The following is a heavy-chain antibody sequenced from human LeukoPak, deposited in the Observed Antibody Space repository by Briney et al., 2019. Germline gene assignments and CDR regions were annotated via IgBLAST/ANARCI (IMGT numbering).Heavy chain of an antibody. CDR2: IAANGNDK. J-gene: IGHJ4*02. CDR3: AREVFFQFDN. CDR1: GFTFRKYW. Sequence: GGSLTLSCAASGFTFRKYWTAWVRRAPGRGLEWVATIAANGNDKDYEDALQGRFTISRDNARNSLSLRIDSLRAEDTAQYYCAREVFFQFDNWGQGALVTVSS. V-gene: IGHV3-7*03.